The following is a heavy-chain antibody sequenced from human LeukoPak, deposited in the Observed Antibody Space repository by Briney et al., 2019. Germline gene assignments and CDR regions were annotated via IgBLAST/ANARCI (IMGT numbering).Heavy chain of an antibody. V-gene: IGHV4-34*01. CDR3: AREGSYSGSGSPPLDY. CDR2: INHSGST. D-gene: IGHD3-10*01. CDR1: GDSFTGYY. Sequence: SETLSLTCAVYGDSFTGYYWSWIRQPPGKGLEWIGEINHSGSTNYNPSLKSRVTISVDPSKNQFSLKLTSVTAADTAVYYCAREGSYSGSGSPPLDYWGQGTLVSVSS. J-gene: IGHJ4*02.